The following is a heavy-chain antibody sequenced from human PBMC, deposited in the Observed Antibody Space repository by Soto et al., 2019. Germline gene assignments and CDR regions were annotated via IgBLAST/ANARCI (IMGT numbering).Heavy chain of an antibody. V-gene: IGHV1-46*03. J-gene: IGHJ5*01. CDR1: VYNLTIYY. CDR3: ASVVGYTSSSAGFDP. D-gene: IGHD6-6*01. Sequence: GALVKISCKTFVYNLTIYYMLWVLLAPWQGLEWMGIINPSGGSTSYAQKVQGRVTMTRDTSTSTVYMELSSLRSEDTAVYYCASVVGYTSSSAGFDPWGEGRLVTVYS. CDR2: INPSGGST.